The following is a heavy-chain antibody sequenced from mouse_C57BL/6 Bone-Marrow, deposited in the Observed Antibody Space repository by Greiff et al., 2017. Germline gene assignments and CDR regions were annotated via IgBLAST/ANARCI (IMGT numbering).Heavy chain of an antibody. CDR2: INTGGGGT. CDR1: GFTFSDYY. D-gene: IGHD1-1*01. CDR3: ASSYYYGSRWFDD. J-gene: IGHJ3*01. Sequence: VKVEESGGGLVQPGGSLKLSCAASGFTFSDYYMYWVHQTPEKRLEWVANINTGGGGTKYPDTVKGRFTISVDNAKNTLYLQRSLLKSEDTAMYYGASSYYYGSRWFDDWGKGTMVTVSA. V-gene: IGHV5-12*01.